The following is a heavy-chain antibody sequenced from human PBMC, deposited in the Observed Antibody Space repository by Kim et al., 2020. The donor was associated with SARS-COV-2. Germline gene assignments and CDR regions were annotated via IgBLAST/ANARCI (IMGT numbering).Heavy chain of an antibody. V-gene: IGHV1-18*04. D-gene: IGHD3-10*01. CDR2: ISAYNGNT. CDR1: GYTFTSYG. CDR3: ARVYYGSGSYYDDY. Sequence: ASVKVSCKASGYTFTSYGISWVRQAPGQGLEWMGWISAYNGNTNYAQKLQGRVTMTTDTSTSTAYMELRSLRSDDTAVYYCARVYYGSGSYYDDYWGQGTLVTVSS. J-gene: IGHJ4*02.